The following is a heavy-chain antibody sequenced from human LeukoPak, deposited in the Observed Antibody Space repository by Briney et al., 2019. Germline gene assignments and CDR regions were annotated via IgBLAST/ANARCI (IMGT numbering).Heavy chain of an antibody. Sequence: SETLSLTCTVSGGSISSSSYYWGWIRQPPGKGLEWIGSIYYSGSTYYNPSLKSRVTISVDTSKNQFSLKLSSVTAAGTAVYYCARGHGDLNWFDPWGQGTLVTVSS. D-gene: IGHD4-17*01. CDR3: ARGHGDLNWFDP. CDR2: IYYSGST. J-gene: IGHJ5*02. CDR1: GGSISSSSYY. V-gene: IGHV4-39*07.